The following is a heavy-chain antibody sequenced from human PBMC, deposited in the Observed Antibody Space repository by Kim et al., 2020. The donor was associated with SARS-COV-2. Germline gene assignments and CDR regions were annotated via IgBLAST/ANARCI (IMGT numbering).Heavy chain of an antibody. V-gene: IGHV4-34*01. CDR1: GGSFSAYS. Sequence: SETLSLTCAVYGGSFSAYSWIWIRQAPGKGLEWIGEVNHSGITKYHQSLKRRVTISVDTSKTQSSLKLPPVTATDTAVFVCARARAGVVPSPILGLGPYYYYTAMDVWGQGTTVTVS. J-gene: IGHJ6*02. CDR2: VNHSGIT. D-gene: IGHD3-3*01. CDR3: ARARAGVVPSPILGLGPYYYYTAMDV.